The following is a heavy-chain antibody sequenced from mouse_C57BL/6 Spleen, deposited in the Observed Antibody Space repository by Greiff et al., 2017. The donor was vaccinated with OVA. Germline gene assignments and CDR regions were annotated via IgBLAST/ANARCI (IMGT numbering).Heavy chain of an antibody. CDR1: GFTFSDYG. D-gene: IGHD1-1*01. J-gene: IGHJ3*01. Sequence: EVKVVESGGGLVKPGGSLKLSCAASGFTFSDYGMHWVRQAPEKGLEWVAYISSGSSTIYYADTVKGRFTISRDNAKNTLFLQMTSLRSEDTAMYYCARKEAFYYGSPWFAYWGQGTLVTVSA. V-gene: IGHV5-17*01. CDR3: ARKEAFYYGSPWFAY. CDR2: ISSGSSTI.